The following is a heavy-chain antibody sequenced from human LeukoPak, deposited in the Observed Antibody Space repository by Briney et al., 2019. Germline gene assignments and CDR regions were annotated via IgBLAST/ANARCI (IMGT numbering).Heavy chain of an antibody. D-gene: IGHD6-13*01. CDR2: MNQDGSEK. CDR1: GFTFSSYW. CDR3: ARSLEEAGLYCHGMDV. V-gene: IGHV3-7*01. J-gene: IGHJ6*02. Sequence: GGSLRLSCAASGFTFSSYWMTWVRQAPGKGLEWVANMNQDGSEKRYVDSVKGRFTISRDNARNSLYLQLTSLRAEDTAVYYCARSLEEAGLYCHGMDVWGQGTAVTVSS.